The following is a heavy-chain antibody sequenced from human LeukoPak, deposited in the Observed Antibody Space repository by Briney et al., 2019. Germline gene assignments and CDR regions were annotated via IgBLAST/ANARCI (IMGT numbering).Heavy chain of an antibody. Sequence: SETLSLTCTVSVGSISSGGSYCSWIRQHPGKGLEWVGYIYCSGSTRYTTSINSRLTISRDTSTNQFSLRLSSVTAADTAVYYCARLAPAYCGGDCVDYWGQGTLVTVSS. V-gene: IGHV4-31*03. D-gene: IGHD2-21*02. J-gene: IGHJ4*02. CDR3: ARLAPAYCGGDCVDY. CDR1: VGSISSGGSY. CDR2: IYCSGST.